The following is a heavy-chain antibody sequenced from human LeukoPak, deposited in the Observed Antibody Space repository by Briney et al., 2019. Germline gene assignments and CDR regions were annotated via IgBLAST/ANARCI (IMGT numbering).Heavy chain of an antibody. CDR2: IRYDGSNK. CDR1: GFTFSSYG. D-gene: IGHD3-10*01. Sequence: GGSLRLSCAASGFTFSSYGMHWVRQAPGKGLEWVAFIRYDGSNKYYADSVKGRFTISRDNAKNSLYLQMNSLRAEDTAVYYCARVFPPHPPYYYGSGSYYHYYYYGMDVWGQGTTVTVSS. CDR3: ARVFPPHPPYYYGSGSYYHYYYYGMDV. V-gene: IGHV3-30*02. J-gene: IGHJ6*02.